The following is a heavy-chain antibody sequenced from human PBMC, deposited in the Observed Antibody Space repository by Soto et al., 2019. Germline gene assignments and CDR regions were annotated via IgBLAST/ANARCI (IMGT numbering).Heavy chain of an antibody. CDR1: GFTFTSSA. D-gene: IGHD5-18*01. CDR2: IVVGSGNT. Sequence: GASVKVSCKASGFTFTSSAVQWVRQARGQRLEWIGWIVVGSGNTNYAQKFQERVTITRDMSTSTAYMELSSLRSEDTAVYYCAAGSFDTAMVKLWDYWGQGTMVTVYS. CDR3: AAGSFDTAMVKLWDY. J-gene: IGHJ4*02. V-gene: IGHV1-58*01.